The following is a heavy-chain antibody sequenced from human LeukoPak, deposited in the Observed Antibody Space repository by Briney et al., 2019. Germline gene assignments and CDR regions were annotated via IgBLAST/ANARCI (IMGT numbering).Heavy chain of an antibody. Sequence: PSETLSLTCTVSGGTISSYYWSWIRQPPGKGLEWIGYIYYSGSTNYNPSLKRRLTISVDTSKNQFSLKLSSGTAADAAVSYCSRRRDCDDGSGYSFDYWGQGTLATVSA. CDR3: SRRRDCDDGSGYSFDY. CDR2: IYYSGST. J-gene: IGHJ4*02. D-gene: IGHD3-22*01. V-gene: IGHV4-59*01. CDR1: GGTISSYY.